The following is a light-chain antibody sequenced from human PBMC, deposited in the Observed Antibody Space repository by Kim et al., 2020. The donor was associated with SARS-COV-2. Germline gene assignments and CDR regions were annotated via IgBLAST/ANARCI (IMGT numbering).Light chain of an antibody. Sequence: SYELTQPPSVSVAPGKTAKITCGGNNIGSKSVHWYQQKPGQAPVLVIYYDTDRPSGIPERFSGSNSGNTATLTISRVEAGDEADYYCQVWDSSRDRVFGG. V-gene: IGLV3-21*04. CDR1: NIGSKS. J-gene: IGLJ3*02. CDR2: YDT. CDR3: QVWDSSRDRV.